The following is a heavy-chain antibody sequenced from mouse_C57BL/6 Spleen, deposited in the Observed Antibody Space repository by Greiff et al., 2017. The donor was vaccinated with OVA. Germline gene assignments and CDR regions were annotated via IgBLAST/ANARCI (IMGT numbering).Heavy chain of an antibody. CDR3: ARQGYGNFYFDY. D-gene: IGHD2-10*02. V-gene: IGHV5-6*01. CDR2: ISSGGSYT. Sequence: EVQGVESGGDLVKPGWSLKLSCAASGFTFSSYGMSWVRQTPDKRLEWVATISSGGSYTYYPDSVKGRFTISRDNAKNTLYLQMSSLKSEDTAMYYCARQGYGNFYFDYWGQGTTLTVSS. J-gene: IGHJ2*01. CDR1: GFTFSSYG.